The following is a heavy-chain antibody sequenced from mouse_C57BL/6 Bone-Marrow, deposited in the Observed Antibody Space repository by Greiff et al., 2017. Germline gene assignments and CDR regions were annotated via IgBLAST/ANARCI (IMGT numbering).Heavy chain of an antibody. J-gene: IGHJ2*01. CDR1: GYTFTSYW. V-gene: IGHV1-55*01. CDR2: IYPGSGST. D-gene: IGHD1-1*01. CDR3: ALVITTVVAHYFDY. Sequence: VQLQQSGAELVKPGASVKMSCKASGYTFTSYWITWVKQRPGQGLEWIGDIYPGSGSTNYNEKFKSKATLTVDTSSSTAYMQLSSLTSEDSAVYYCALVITTVVAHYFDYWGQGTTLTVSS.